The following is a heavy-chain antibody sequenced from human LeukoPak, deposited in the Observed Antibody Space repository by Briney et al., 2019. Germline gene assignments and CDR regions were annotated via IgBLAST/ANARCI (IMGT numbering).Heavy chain of an antibody. CDR2: ISYDGSNK. CDR3: AREPYSSSSGGGYYFDH. V-gene: IGHV3-30*01. Sequence: PGGSLRLSCAASGFTFSSYAMHWVRQAPGKGLEWVAVISYDGSNKYYADSVKGRFTISRNNSKNTLYPQMNSLRAEDTAVYYCAREPYSSSSGGGYYFDHWGQGTLVTVSS. CDR1: GFTFSSYA. J-gene: IGHJ4*02. D-gene: IGHD6-6*01.